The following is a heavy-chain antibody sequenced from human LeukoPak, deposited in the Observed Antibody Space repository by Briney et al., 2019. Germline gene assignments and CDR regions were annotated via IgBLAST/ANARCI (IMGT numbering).Heavy chain of an antibody. J-gene: IGHJ4*02. Sequence: PGGSLRLPCSASGFTFTSYAMSWSRKGPGRGRDGSSEFSDSGGSTYYADSVKGRFTISRDNSKNTLYLQMNSLRADDTAVYYCAKRRWLGGIGVADPFDYWGQGTLVTVSS. CDR3: AKRRWLGGIGVADPFDY. D-gene: IGHD6-19*01. V-gene: IGHV3-23*01. CDR1: GFTFTSYA. CDR2: FSDSGGST.